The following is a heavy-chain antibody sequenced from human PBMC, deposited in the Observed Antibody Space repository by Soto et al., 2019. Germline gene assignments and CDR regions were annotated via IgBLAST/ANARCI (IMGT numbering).Heavy chain of an antibody. CDR1: GFTFSSYE. D-gene: IGHD2-2*01. CDR2: ISSSGETV. J-gene: IGHJ6*02. V-gene: IGHV3-48*03. Sequence: XGSLRLSCEVAGFTFSSYEMYWVRQAPGKGLEWVAYISSSGETVYYAGSVQGRFTIFRDNAKNSLYLQMSSLGAEDTAVYYCAREGFYAMDVWGHGTTVTVSS. CDR3: AREGFYAMDV.